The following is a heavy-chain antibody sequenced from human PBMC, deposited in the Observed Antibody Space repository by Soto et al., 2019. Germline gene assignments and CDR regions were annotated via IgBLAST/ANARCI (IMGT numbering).Heavy chain of an antibody. D-gene: IGHD3-16*01. Sequence: QVQLVESGGGVVQPGRSLRLSCAASGFTFSSYGMHWVRQAPGKGLEWVAVIWYDGSNKYYADSVKGRFTISRDNSKNTLYLQMNSLRAEDTAVYYCARDQHDYVWGRDMDYWGQGTLVTVSS. CDR2: IWYDGSNK. CDR1: GFTFSSYG. J-gene: IGHJ4*02. CDR3: ARDQHDYVWGRDMDY. V-gene: IGHV3-33*01.